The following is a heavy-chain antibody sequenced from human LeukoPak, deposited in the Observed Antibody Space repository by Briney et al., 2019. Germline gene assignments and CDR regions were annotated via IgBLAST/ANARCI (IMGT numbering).Heavy chain of an antibody. D-gene: IGHD3-16*01. J-gene: IGHJ4*02. V-gene: IGHV3-23*01. CDR3: AKGSLEYYDYVWGSYAGFDY. CDR1: GFTFSSYA. Sequence: PGGSLRLSCAASGFTFSSYAMSWVRQAPGKGLEWVSAISGSGGSTYYADSVKGRFTTSRDNSKNTLYLQMNSLRAEDTAVYYCAKGSLEYYDYVWGSYAGFDYWGQGTLVTVSS. CDR2: ISGSGGST.